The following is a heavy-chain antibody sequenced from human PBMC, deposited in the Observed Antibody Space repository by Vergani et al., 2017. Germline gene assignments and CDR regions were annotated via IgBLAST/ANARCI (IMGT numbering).Heavy chain of an antibody. Sequence: QVQLQQWGAGLLKPSETLSLTCAVYGGSFSGYYWSWIRQPPGKGLEWIVEINHSGSTNYNPSLKSRVTISVDTSKNQFSLKLSSVTAADTAVYYCARARRPNLITMIVVVKAQKEAYYFDYWGQGTLVTVSS. CDR3: ARARRPNLITMIVVVKAQKEAYYFDY. CDR1: GGSFSGYY. V-gene: IGHV4-34*01. D-gene: IGHD3-22*01. CDR2: INHSGST. J-gene: IGHJ4*02.